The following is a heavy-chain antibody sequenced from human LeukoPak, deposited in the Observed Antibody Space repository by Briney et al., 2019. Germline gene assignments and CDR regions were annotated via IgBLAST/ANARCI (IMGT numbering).Heavy chain of an antibody. D-gene: IGHD2-2*02. Sequence: PSETLSLTCTVSGGSISSDYWSWIRQPAGKGLEWIGRIYTSGSTNYNPSLKSRVTISVDTSKNQFSLKLSSVTAADTAVYYCARVSLIYRYFDLWGRGTLVTVSS. CDR2: IYTSGST. J-gene: IGHJ2*01. CDR1: GGSISSDY. CDR3: ARVSLIYRYFDL. V-gene: IGHV4-4*07.